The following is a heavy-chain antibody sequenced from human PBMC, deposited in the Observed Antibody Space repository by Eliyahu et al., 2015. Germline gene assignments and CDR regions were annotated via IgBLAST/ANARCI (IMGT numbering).Heavy chain of an antibody. D-gene: IGHD3-3*01. CDR2: IFYSGRT. Sequence: QVQLQESGPGLVKPSETLSLTCTVSGGSVSSGSXYWNWIRQPPGKGLEWIGYIFYSGRTNYNPPLKSRVTISVDTSKNQFSLKLSSVTAADTAVYYCARFPYYDFWSGFGSSGGNYNWFDPWGQGTLVTVSS. CDR3: ARFPYYDFWSGFGSSGGNYNWFDP. J-gene: IGHJ5*02. CDR1: GGSVSSGSXY. V-gene: IGHV4-61*01.